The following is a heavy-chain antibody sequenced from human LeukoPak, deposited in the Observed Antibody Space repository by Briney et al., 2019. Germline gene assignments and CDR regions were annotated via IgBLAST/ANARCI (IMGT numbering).Heavy chain of an antibody. CDR2: IKSKTDGGTT. V-gene: IGHV3-15*01. CDR1: GFTFSNAW. Sequence: GGSLRLSCAASGFTFSNAWMSWVRQAPGKGLEWVGRIKSKTDGGTTDYAAPVKGRFTLLRDDSENTVFPQMSSLTTEDTAVYYCTTGIQVVSSTKLSDYWGQGLLVTVSS. D-gene: IGHD2-15*01. CDR3: TTGIQVVSSTKLSDY. J-gene: IGHJ4*02.